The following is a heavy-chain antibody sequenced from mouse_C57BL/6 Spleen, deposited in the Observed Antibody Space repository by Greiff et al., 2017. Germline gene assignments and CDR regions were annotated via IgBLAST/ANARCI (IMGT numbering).Heavy chain of an antibody. J-gene: IGHJ4*01. CDR2: IYPGDGGT. CDR1: GYAFSSSW. V-gene: IGHV1-82*01. D-gene: IGHD1-1*01. Sequence: QVQLQQSGPELVKPGASVKISCKASGYAFSSSWMNWVKQRPGKGLEWIGRIYPGDGGTNYNGKFKGKATLTADKSSSTAYMQLSSLTSEDSAVYFCARDLLLRAMDYGGQGTSVTAPS. CDR3: ARDLLLRAMDY.